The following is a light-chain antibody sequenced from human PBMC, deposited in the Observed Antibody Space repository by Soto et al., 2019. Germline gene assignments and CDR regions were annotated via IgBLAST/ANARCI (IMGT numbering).Light chain of an antibody. CDR3: SSYTDFNLYV. CDR1: SSDVGGYNY. J-gene: IGLJ1*01. Sequence: QSLLAQRASGSGSPRRWIRISCTGTSSDVGGYNYVSWYQHQPGKAPKLVIFDVSGRPSGISNRFSGSKSGNTASMTISGLRPEDEADYYCSSYTDFNLYVFGTGTKVTVL. CDR2: DVS. V-gene: IGLV2-14*03.